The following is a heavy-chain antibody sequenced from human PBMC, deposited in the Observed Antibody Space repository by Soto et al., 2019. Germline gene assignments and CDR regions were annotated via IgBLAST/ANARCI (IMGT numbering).Heavy chain of an antibody. V-gene: IGHV3-48*02. CDR3: ARDRRAEWVNYYYYYGMDV. D-gene: IGHD2-21*01. J-gene: IGHJ6*02. Sequence: GGSLRLSCAASGFTFSSYSMNWVRQAPGKGLEWVSYISSSSSTIYYADSVKGRFTISRDNAKNSLYLQMNSLRDEDTAVYYCARDRRAEWVNYYYYYGMDVWGQGTTVTVSS. CDR1: GFTFSSYS. CDR2: ISSSSSTI.